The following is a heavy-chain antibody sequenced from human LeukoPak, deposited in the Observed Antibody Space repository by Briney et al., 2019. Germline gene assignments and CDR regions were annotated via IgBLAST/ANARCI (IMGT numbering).Heavy chain of an antibody. V-gene: IGHV4-30-4*01. CDR1: GGTISSGEYY. CDR2: IYYSGNT. D-gene: IGHD3-22*01. CDR3: ARDWVYTYYYDSSGRGGAFDI. Sequence: SETLSLTCTVSGGTISSGEYYWIWIRQPPGKGLEWIGYIYYSGNTYYTPSLKGPVTISVDTSKSQYILKLSSVTAADTAVYYCARDWVYTYYYDSSGRGGAFDIWGQGTMVTVSS. J-gene: IGHJ3*02.